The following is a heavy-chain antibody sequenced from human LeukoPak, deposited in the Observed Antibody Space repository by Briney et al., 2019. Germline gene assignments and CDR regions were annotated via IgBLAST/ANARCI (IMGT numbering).Heavy chain of an antibody. CDR2: IYTSGST. CDR3: ARDVRYYDILTGYYNWFDP. J-gene: IGHJ5*02. V-gene: IGHV4-4*07. Sequence: SETLSLTCTVSGGSISSYYWSWIRQPAGKGLEWIGRIYTSGSTNYNPSLKSRVTMSVDTSKNQFSLKLSSVTAAGTAVYYCARDVRYYDILTGYYNWFDPWGQGTLVTVSS. D-gene: IGHD3-9*01. CDR1: GGSISSYY.